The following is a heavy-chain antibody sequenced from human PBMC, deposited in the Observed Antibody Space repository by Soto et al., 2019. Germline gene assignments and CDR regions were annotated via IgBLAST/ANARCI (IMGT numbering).Heavy chain of an antibody. Sequence: GGSLRLSCAASGFTFSSYAMSWVRQAPGKGLEWVSAISGSGGSTYYADSVKGRFTISRDNSKNTLYLQMNSLRAEDTAVYYCAKATSLFSGSYYYFHYWGQGTLVTVS. CDR1: GFTFSSYA. CDR3: AKATSLFSGSYYYFHY. D-gene: IGHD1-26*01. V-gene: IGHV3-23*01. CDR2: ISGSGGST. J-gene: IGHJ4*02.